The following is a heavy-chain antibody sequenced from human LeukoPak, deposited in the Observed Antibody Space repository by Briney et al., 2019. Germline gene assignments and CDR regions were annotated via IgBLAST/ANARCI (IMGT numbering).Heavy chain of an antibody. CDR3: AKDRALAAYDFWSGYYDYDY. J-gene: IGHJ4*02. Sequence: GGSLRLSCAASGFTFSSYAISWVRQAPGKGLEWVSAISGSGGSTHYADSAKGRFTISRDNSKNTLYLQMNSLRAEDTAVYYCAKDRALAAYDFWSGYYDYDYWGQGTLVTVSS. CDR2: ISGSGGST. CDR1: GFTFSSYA. V-gene: IGHV3-23*01. D-gene: IGHD3-3*01.